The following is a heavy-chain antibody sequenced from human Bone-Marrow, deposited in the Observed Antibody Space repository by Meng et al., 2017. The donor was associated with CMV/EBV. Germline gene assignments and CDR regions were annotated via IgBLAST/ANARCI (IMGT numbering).Heavy chain of an antibody. CDR3: ARRADSSDWYAAFQH. D-gene: IGHD6-13*01. Sequence: GGSLRLSCKASGYTFTGHSMHWVRQAPGQGLEWMGWINPQSGDTNYAQNFQGRVTMTRDTSITTSYMELNSLTSEDTALYNCARRADSSDWYAAFQHWGQGTPVTVSS. CDR1: GYTFTGHS. CDR2: INPQSGDT. V-gene: IGHV1-2*02. J-gene: IGHJ1*01.